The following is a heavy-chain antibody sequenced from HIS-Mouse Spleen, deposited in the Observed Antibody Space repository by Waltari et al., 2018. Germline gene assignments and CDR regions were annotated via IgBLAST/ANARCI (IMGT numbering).Heavy chain of an antibody. D-gene: IGHD7-27*01. CDR3: ARGGNWATYGQAFDI. V-gene: IGHV3-21*01. CDR1: GFTFSSYS. Sequence: EVQLVESGGGLVKPGGSLRLAFAASGFTFSSYSMNWVRQAPGKGLEWVSSISSSSSYIYYADSVKGRFTISRDNAKNSLYLQMNSLRAEDTAVYYCARGGNWATYGQAFDIWGQGTMVTVSS. J-gene: IGHJ3*02. CDR2: ISSSSSYI.